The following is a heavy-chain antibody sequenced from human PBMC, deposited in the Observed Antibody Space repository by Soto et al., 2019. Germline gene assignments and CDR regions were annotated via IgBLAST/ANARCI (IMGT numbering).Heavy chain of an antibody. CDR2: IHPSGST. J-gene: IGHJ3*02. D-gene: IGHD2-2*01. CDR1: GGSFSGYY. Sequence: SETLSLTCAVYGGSFSGYYWTWIRQPPGKGLEWIGEIHPSGSTNYNPSLKSRVTISADTSKNQFSLKLTSVTAADSGVYYCARGECSSNYCFTRWALDIWGQGTVVTVSS. V-gene: IGHV4-34*01. CDR3: ARGECSSNYCFTRWALDI.